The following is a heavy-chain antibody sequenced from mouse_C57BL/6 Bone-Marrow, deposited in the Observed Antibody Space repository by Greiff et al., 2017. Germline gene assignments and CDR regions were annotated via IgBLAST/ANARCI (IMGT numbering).Heavy chain of an antibody. CDR3: AIHVPTTTLRAMDY. J-gene: IGHJ4*01. D-gene: IGHD1-1*01. CDR2: ISNGGGST. CDR1: GFTFSDYY. V-gene: IGHV5-12*01. Sequence: DVKLVESGGGLVQPGGSLKFSCAASGFTFSDYYMYWVRQTPEKRLGWVAYISNGGGSTYYPDTVQGRFTIPSDNAKNTLYLQMSRLKSEDTAMYYCAIHVPTTTLRAMDYWGQGTSVTVSS.